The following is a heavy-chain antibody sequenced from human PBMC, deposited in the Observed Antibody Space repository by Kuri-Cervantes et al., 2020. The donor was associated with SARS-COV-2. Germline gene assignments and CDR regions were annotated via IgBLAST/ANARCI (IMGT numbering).Heavy chain of an antibody. J-gene: IGHJ6*03. CDR2: IWYDGVNK. CDR1: GFTFSSYG. D-gene: IGHD6-19*01. V-gene: IGHV3-33*01. Sequence: GESLKISCAASGFTFSSYGMHWVRQAPGKGLEWVAVIWYDGVNKYYADSVKGRFTISRDNSKNTLYLQMNSLRAEDTSVYYCARARGIAVAGTRYYYYYYMDVWGKGNTV. CDR3: ARARGIAVAGTRYYYYYYMDV.